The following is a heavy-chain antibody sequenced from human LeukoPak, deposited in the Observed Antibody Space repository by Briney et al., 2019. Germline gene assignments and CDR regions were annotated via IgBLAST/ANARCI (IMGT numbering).Heavy chain of an antibody. CDR1: GFTFRDSW. Sequence: GGSLRLSCAASGFTFRDSWMHWVRQTPGXXXXWVSRITSAGRSASCADSLKRGLTISTDSASKSLDLQTSSRRAEATAVYYCARGPETADYWFDPCGQGTLVTVSS. V-gene: IGHV3-74*01. CDR3: ARGPETADYWFDP. CDR2: ITSAGRSA. D-gene: IGHD2-21*02. J-gene: IGHJ5*02.